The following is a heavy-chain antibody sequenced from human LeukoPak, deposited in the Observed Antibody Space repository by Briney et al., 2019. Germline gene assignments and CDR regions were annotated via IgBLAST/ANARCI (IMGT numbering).Heavy chain of an antibody. D-gene: IGHD6-13*01. CDR2: IIPILGIA. V-gene: IGHV1-69*04. CDR1: GGTFSSYA. Sequence: SVKVSCKASGGTFSSYAISWVRQAPGQGLGWMGRIIPILGIANYAQKFQGRVTITADKSTSTAYMELSSLRSEDTAVYYCARGTAAAGTIAGLIFDYWGQGTLVTVSS. CDR3: ARGTAAAGTIAGLIFDY. J-gene: IGHJ4*02.